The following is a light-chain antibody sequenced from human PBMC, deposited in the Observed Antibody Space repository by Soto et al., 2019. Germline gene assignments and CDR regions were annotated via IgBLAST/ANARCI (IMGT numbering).Light chain of an antibody. Sequence: EILMTQSPATLSVSPGERSTLYCTVSQRISSNLAWYQQKPGQPPRLLIYGASTRASGIPARFSGSGSGTEFTLTISGLQSEDFALYYCQQYNIWPPYTFGQGTKVDIK. CDR2: GAS. CDR3: QQYNIWPPYT. J-gene: IGKJ2*01. CDR1: QRISSN. V-gene: IGKV3-15*01.